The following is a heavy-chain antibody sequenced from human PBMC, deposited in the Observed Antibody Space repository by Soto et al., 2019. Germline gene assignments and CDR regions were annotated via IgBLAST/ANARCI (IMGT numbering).Heavy chain of an antibody. J-gene: IGHJ4*02. D-gene: IGHD3-3*01. Sequence: PSETLSLTCTVSGGSISSGGYYWSWIRQHPGKGLEWIGYIYYSGSTYYNPSLKSRVTISVDTSKNQFSLKLSSVTAADTAVYYCARSSAYDFWSGFGPDENFDYWGQGTLVTVAS. V-gene: IGHV4-31*03. CDR3: ARSSAYDFWSGFGPDENFDY. CDR1: GGSISSGGYY. CDR2: IYYSGST.